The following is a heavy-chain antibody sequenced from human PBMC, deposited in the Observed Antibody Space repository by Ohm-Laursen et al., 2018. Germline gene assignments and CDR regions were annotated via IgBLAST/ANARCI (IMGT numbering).Heavy chain of an antibody. CDR3: ARGIYTAFDI. D-gene: IGHD5-12*01. J-gene: IGHJ3*02. V-gene: IGHV6-1*01. CDR1: GDSVSNNDVA. Sequence: QTLSLTCAVSGDSVSNNDVAWNWIRQSPSRGLEWLGRAYRGSNDYAVSLKSRITINPDTSKNQFSLHLNSVTPEDTAVYYCARGIYTAFDIWGQGTKVTVSS. CDR2: AYRGSN.